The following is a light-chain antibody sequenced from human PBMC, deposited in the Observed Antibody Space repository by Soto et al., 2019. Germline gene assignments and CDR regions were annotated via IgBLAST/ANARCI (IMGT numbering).Light chain of an antibody. J-gene: IGKJ1*01. CDR2: AAS. CDR1: QDIAIY. V-gene: IGKV1-9*01. CDR3: QQSYNTPWT. Sequence: IQLTQSPSSLSASVGDRVTITCRASQDIAIYLAWYQQKPGEAPKLLIYAASTLYGGVPSRFSGSGSGTEFTLTISSLQPGDFATYYCQQSYNTPWTFGQGTKV.